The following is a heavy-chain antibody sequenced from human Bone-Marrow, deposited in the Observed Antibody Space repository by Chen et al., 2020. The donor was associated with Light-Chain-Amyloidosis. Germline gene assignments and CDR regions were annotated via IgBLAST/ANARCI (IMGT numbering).Heavy chain of an antibody. CDR1: GGSISSYY. CDR3: ARGSRITIFGVSYPFDAFDI. Sequence: QVQLQESGPGLVKPSETLSLTCTVSGGSISSYYWSWIRQPPGKGLEWIGYIYYSGITNYNPSLKSRVTISVDTSKNQFSLKLSSVTAVDTAVYYCARGSRITIFGVSYPFDAFDIWGQGTMVTVSS. D-gene: IGHD3-3*01. J-gene: IGHJ3*02. V-gene: IGHV4-59*01. CDR2: IYYSGIT.